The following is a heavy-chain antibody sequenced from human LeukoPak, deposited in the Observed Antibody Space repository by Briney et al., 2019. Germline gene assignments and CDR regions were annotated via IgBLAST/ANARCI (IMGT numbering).Heavy chain of an antibody. V-gene: IGHV3-30-3*01. D-gene: IGHD6-13*01. CDR2: ISYDGSNK. CDR1: GFTFSSYA. Sequence: GGSLRLSCAASGFTFSSYAMHWVRQAPGKGLEWVAVISYDGSNKYYADSVKGRFTISRDNSKNTLYLQMDSLRAEDTAVYYCAGGYIAADLDYWGQGTLITVSS. CDR3: AGGYIAADLDY. J-gene: IGHJ4*02.